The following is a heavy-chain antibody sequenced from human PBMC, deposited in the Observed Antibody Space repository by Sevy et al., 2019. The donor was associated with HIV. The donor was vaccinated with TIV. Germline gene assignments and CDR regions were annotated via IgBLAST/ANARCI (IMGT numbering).Heavy chain of an antibody. J-gene: IGHJ4*02. V-gene: IGHV3-23*01. CDR3: AREGCSKPHDY. CDR2: FSFGCGKI. CDR1: GFTFSSYA. Sequence: GGSLRLPCAASGFTFSSYAMSWVRQAPGKGLEWVSTFSFGCGKINYADSVKGRFTISRDNSKNTLYLQMNSLRAEDTAVYYCAREGCSKPHDYWGQGTLVTVSS. D-gene: IGHD2-2*01.